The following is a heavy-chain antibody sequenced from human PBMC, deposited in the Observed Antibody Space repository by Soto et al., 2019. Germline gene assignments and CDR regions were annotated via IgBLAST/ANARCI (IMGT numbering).Heavy chain of an antibody. CDR1: GGTFSSYA. J-gene: IGHJ6*02. CDR2: IIPIFGTA. Sequence: GASVKVSCKASGGTFSSYAISWVRQAPGQGLEWMGGIIPIFGTANYAQKFQGRVTITADESTSTAYMELSSLRSEDTAVYYCARDQREITIFTPYYYYGMDVWGQGTTVTVSS. D-gene: IGHD3-3*01. V-gene: IGHV1-69*13. CDR3: ARDQREITIFTPYYYYGMDV.